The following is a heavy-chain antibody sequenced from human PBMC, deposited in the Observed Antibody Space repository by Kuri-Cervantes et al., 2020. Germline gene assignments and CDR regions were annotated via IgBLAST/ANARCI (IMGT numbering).Heavy chain of an antibody. D-gene: IGHD2-2*01. V-gene: IGHV3-48*03. Sequence: GESLKISCAASGFTFSSYEMNWVRQAPGKGLEWVSYISSSGSTIYYADSVKSRFTISRDNAKNSLYLQMNSLRAEDTAVYYCARGIPYCSSTSCPNYYMDVWGKGTTVTVSS. CDR3: ARGIPYCSSTSCPNYYMDV. CDR2: ISSSGSTI. CDR1: GFTFSSYE. J-gene: IGHJ6*03.